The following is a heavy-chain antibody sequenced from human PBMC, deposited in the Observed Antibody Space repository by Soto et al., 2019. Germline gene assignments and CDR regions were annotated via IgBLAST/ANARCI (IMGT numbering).Heavy chain of an antibody. J-gene: IGHJ4*02. CDR2: ISGSGGST. CDR3: AKDRYYYDSSGYYPLDY. D-gene: IGHD3-22*01. V-gene: IGHV3-23*01. CDR1: GFTFSSFA. Sequence: EVQLLQSGGGLVQPGGSLRLSCAASGFTFSSFAMSWVRQAPGKGLEWVSAISGSGGSTYYADSVKGRFTISRDNSKDTLYLQMNSLRAEDTAVYYCAKDRYYYDSSGYYPLDYWGQGTLVTVSS.